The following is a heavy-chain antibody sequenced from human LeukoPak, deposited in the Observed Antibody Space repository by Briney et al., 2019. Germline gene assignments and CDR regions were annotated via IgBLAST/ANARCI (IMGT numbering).Heavy chain of an antibody. J-gene: IGHJ6*02. D-gene: IGHD5-18*01. CDR3: ARDIGTATVGKDGMDV. V-gene: IGHV1-2*04. CDR1: GYTFTGYY. CDR2: INPNSGGT. Sequence: ASVKVSCKASGYTFTGYYMHWVRQAPGQGLEWMGWINPNSGGTNYAQKFQGWVTMTRDTSISTAYMELSRLRSDDTAVYYCARDIGTATVGKDGMDVWGQGTTVTVSS.